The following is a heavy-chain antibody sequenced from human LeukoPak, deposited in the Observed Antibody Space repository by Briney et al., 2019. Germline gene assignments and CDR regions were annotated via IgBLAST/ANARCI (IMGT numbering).Heavy chain of an antibody. D-gene: IGHD3-22*01. CDR2: VSGSGGST. CDR1: GFTFSSYA. J-gene: IGHJ4*02. Sequence: GGSLRLSCAASGFTFSSYAMSWVRQAPGKGLEWVSSVSGSGGSTYYADSVKGRFTISRDNSKNTLYLQMNSLRAEDTAVYYCAKGSLYYYDGGGYRYFDYWGQGTLVTVSS. CDR3: AKGSLYYYDGGGYRYFDY. V-gene: IGHV3-23*01.